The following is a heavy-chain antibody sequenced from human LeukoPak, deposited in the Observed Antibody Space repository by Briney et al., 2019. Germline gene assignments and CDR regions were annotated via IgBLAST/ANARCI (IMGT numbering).Heavy chain of an antibody. CDR2: ISSSSSTI. J-gene: IGHJ4*02. CDR1: GFTFSSYS. V-gene: IGHV3-48*01. Sequence: GGSLRLSCAASGFTFSSYSMNWVRQAPGKGLEWVSYISSSSSTIYYADSVKGRFTISRDNAKNSLYLQMNSLRAEDTAVYYCARRSLSSSWYLSEGWYFDYWGQGTLVTVSS. CDR3: ARRSLSSSWYLSEGWYFDY. D-gene: IGHD6-13*01.